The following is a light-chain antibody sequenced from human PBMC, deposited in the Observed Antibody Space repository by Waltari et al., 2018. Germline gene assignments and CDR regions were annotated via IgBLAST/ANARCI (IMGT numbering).Light chain of an antibody. CDR3: PQSYSNPPWP. Sequence: DIQMTQSPSSLSASVGDRVTITCRASQGISNSLAWYQQKPGPAPKLLLYAASRLDSGVPSRFSASGSGTEYTLTISCMQPEDFATYYCPQSYSNPPWPFGQGTKVEIK. CDR1: QGISNS. V-gene: IGKV1-NL1*01. J-gene: IGKJ1*01. CDR2: AAS.